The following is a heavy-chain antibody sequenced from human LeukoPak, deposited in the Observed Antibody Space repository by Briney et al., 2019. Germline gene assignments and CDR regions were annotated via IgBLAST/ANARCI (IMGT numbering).Heavy chain of an antibody. CDR3: AKSTDYYYYMDV. V-gene: IGHV3-43D*03. CDR1: GFTFDDYA. Sequence: GGSLRLSCAASGFTFDDYAMHWVRQAPGKGLEWASLISWDGGSTYYADSVKGRFTISRDNSKNSLYLQMNSLRAEDTALYYCAKSTDYYYYMDVWGKRTTVTVSS. J-gene: IGHJ6*03. CDR2: ISWDGGST.